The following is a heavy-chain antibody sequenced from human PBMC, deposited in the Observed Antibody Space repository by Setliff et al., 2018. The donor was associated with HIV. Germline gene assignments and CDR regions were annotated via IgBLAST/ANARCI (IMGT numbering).Heavy chain of an antibody. Sequence: ETLSLSFAASGFTFSSYSMNWVRQAPGKGLEWVSYISGDTRIINYADSVKGRFTISRDNAKNSLYLQMNSLRVEDTALYYCARDLNWGFDYWGQGTLVTVSS. CDR1: GFTFSSYS. D-gene: IGHD7-27*01. CDR2: ISGDTRII. J-gene: IGHJ4*02. V-gene: IGHV3-48*01. CDR3: ARDLNWGFDY.